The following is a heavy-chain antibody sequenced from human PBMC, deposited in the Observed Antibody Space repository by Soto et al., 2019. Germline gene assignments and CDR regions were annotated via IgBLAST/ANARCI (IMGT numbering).Heavy chain of an antibody. D-gene: IGHD2-2*01. CDR3: ARVGGGYCSSTSCYGLKQQLDHYDY. CDR2: IYYNGST. V-gene: IGHV4-31*03. J-gene: IGHJ4*02. Sequence: QVQLQESGPGLVKPSQTLSLTCTVSGGSISSGAYYWSWIRQHPGKGLECIGYIYYNGSTYYNPSLKSRVTISVDTSKNQFSLKLSSVTAADTAVYYCARVGGGYCSSTSCYGLKQQLDHYDYWGQGTLVTVSS. CDR1: GGSISSGAYY.